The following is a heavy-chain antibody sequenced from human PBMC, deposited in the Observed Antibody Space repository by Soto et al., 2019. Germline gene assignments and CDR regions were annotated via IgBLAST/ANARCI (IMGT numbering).Heavy chain of an antibody. CDR2: ISSSSSTI. V-gene: IGHV3-48*02. J-gene: IGHJ6*02. CDR3: ARDPSSRHYGDPPYYYYYGMDV. CDR1: GFTFSSYS. Sequence: EVQLVESGGGLVQPGGSLRLSCAASGFTFSSYSMNWVRQAPGKGLEWVSYISSSSSTIYYADSVKGRFTISRDNAKNSLYLQMNSLRDADTAVYYCARDPSSRHYGDPPYYYYYGMDVWGQGTTVTVSS. D-gene: IGHD4-17*01.